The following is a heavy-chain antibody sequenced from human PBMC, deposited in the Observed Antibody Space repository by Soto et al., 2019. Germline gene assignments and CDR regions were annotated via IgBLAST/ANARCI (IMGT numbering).Heavy chain of an antibody. CDR2: ISGFNGNT. D-gene: IGHD2-2*01. CDR1: GFTFTTYG. CDR3: ARAARYCSTTSCFAFFYWFDP. V-gene: IGHV1-18*04. J-gene: IGHJ5*02. Sequence: QVPLVQSGDEVKKPGASVKVSCKALGFTFTTYGFSWVRQAPGQGLEWMGWISGFNGNTNYARKFQGRVTMTRDTSTSTAYMELRSLTSDDTAMYYCARAARYCSTTSCFAFFYWFDPWGQGTLVTVSS.